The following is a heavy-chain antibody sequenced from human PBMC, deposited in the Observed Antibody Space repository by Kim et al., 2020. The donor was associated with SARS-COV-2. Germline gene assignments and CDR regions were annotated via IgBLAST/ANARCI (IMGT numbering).Heavy chain of an antibody. V-gene: IGHV3-23*01. CDR3: AKDHIAGDKVVWFDP. CDR2: ITGSGAWT. J-gene: IGHJ5*02. CDR1: GFTFSTYA. Sequence: GGSLRLSCAASGFTFSTYALTWVREAPGKGLEWVSTITGSGAWTDYADSVKGRFTISRDNSKNTVYLQMNSLRAEDTALYYCAKDHIAGDKVVWFDPWGQGTQVTVSS. D-gene: IGHD6-13*01.